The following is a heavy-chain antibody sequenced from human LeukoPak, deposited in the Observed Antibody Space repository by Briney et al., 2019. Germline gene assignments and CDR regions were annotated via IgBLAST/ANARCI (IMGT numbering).Heavy chain of an antibody. D-gene: IGHD1-26*01. CDR2: MNPKSGGT. J-gene: IGHJ5*02. V-gene: IGHV1-2*02. CDR3: ARAGGRSWFDP. Sequence: GASVKVSCKASGYTFSDSYIHWGRQAPGQGLEWMGSMNPKSGGTKYAQKFQGRVSMTRDTSISTAYMELASLTSDDTAVYYCARAGGRSWFDPWGQGTLVIVSS. CDR1: GYTFSDSY.